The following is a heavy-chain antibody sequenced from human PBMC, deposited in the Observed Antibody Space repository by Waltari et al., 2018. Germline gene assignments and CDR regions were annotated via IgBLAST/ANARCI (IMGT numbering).Heavy chain of an antibody. CDR1: GFTFSSYE. CDR3: ARQSAVRMVYAPDY. V-gene: IGHV3-48*03. Sequence: EVQLVESGGGLVQPGGSPRLSCAASGFTFSSYEMNWVRKAPGKGLDWVSSSSSSGSTLYYAGSVKGRFTISRDNAKNSLYLQMNSLRAEDTAVYYCARQSAVRMVYAPDYWGQGTLVTVSS. D-gene: IGHD2-8*01. J-gene: IGHJ4*02. CDR2: SSSSGSTL.